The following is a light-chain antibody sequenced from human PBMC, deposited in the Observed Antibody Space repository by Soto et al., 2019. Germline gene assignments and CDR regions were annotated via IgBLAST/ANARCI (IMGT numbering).Light chain of an antibody. CDR1: QNINSY. CDR2: AAS. Sequence: DIQMTQSPSSLSASVGDRVTITCRASQNINSYLNWYQQKPGKAPNLLINAASSLQSGVPSRFSGSGSGTDFTLTISNLQPEDFATYYCQQTYTTPFTFGPGTKVDIK. CDR3: QQTYTTPFT. J-gene: IGKJ3*01. V-gene: IGKV1-39*01.